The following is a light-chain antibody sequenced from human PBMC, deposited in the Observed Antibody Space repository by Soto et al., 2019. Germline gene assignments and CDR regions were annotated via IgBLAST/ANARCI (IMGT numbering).Light chain of an antibody. V-gene: IGLV2-14*01. CDR3: SSYTSSSTYV. J-gene: IGLJ1*01. Sequence: SVLTQPASVYGSPGQSITISRNRTSSDVGGYNYVSWYQQHPGKAPKLMIYDVSNRPSGVSNRFSGAKSGNTASLTISELQAEDEADYYCSSYTSSSTYVFGTGTKVTVL. CDR2: DVS. CDR1: SSDVGGYNY.